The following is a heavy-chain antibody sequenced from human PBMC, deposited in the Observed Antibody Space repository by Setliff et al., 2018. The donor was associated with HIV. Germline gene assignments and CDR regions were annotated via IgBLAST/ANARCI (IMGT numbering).Heavy chain of an antibody. J-gene: IGHJ4*02. D-gene: IGHD5-12*01. CDR2: IHTSGNT. Sequence: PSETLSLTCTVSGGSISSGDYYWTWIRQPAGKGLQWIGRIHTSGNTNYNPSLKSRVTISVDTSKNQFSLKLRSVTAADTAVYYCARQPLYNDYDWRSYYFDYWGQGSLVTAPQ. V-gene: IGHV4-61*02. CDR1: GGSISSGDYY. CDR3: ARQPLYNDYDWRSYYFDY.